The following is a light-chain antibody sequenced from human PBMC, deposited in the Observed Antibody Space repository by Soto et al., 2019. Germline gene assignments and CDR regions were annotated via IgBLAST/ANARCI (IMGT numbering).Light chain of an antibody. CDR1: QSLVHSDGNTY. CDR3: VQGTLFPQT. Sequence: DIVSTQTPLSSPVCLRPPASISCKANQSLVHSDGNTYLSWLHQRPGQPPRLLIYKISNRFSGVPDRFSGSGAGTEFTLKISRVEPEDVGIYYCVQGTLFPQTLCQGTRLEI. J-gene: IGKJ5*01. CDR2: KIS. V-gene: IGKV2-24*01.